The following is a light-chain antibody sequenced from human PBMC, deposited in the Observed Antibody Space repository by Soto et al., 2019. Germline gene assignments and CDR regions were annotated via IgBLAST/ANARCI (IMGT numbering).Light chain of an antibody. CDR3: QQRTNWRIT. V-gene: IGKV3D-20*02. J-gene: IGKJ5*01. CDR2: DTS. CDR1: QSLSRSS. Sequence: AQSPSSLSASPVARAPLSLTASQSLSRSSCGCYQQKPSGAHGLLIYDTSTRASGVPDRFSGSGSGTEFTLTISSLEPEDFAVYYCQQRTNWRITFGQGTRLEIK.